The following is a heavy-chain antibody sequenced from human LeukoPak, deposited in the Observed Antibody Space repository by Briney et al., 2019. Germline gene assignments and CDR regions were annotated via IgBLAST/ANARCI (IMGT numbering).Heavy chain of an antibody. CDR3: AKDSTWDGYNL. Sequence: PGGSLRLSCAASGFTFSTYNMNWVRQAPGKGLEWVSSITSTSSYMYYADSVKGRFTISRDNPQNSLYLHMSSLRADDTAVYYCAKDSTWDGYNLWGQGTLVTVSS. CDR1: GFTFSTYN. CDR2: ITSTSSYM. J-gene: IGHJ4*02. V-gene: IGHV3-21*04. D-gene: IGHD5-24*01.